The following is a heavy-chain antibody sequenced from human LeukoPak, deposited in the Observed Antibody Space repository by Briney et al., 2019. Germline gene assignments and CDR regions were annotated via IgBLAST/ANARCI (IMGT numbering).Heavy chain of an antibody. CDR3: ARASYGSARMDV. CDR1: GFTFSSYS. V-gene: IGHV3-21*01. D-gene: IGHD3-10*01. CDR2: ISTRSNYI. Sequence: GGSLRLSCAASGFTFSSYSMNWVRQAPGKGLEWISYISTRSNYIYYADSVKGRFTISRDNAKNSLYLQMNSLRAEDTAVYYCARASYGSARMDVWGKGTTVTISS. J-gene: IGHJ6*03.